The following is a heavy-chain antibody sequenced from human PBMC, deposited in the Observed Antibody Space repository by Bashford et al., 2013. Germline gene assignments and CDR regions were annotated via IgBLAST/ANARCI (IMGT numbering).Heavy chain of an antibody. Sequence: GSLRLSCGSSGFTFSNYEMNWVRQAPGKGLEWISYISTRGHIYDADSVRGRFIISRDNTKNSLFLEMNSLEAEDTAVYYCTRASSGWYGHSDYWGQGILVTVSS. V-gene: IGHV3-48*03. D-gene: IGHD6-19*01. CDR2: ISTRGHI. CDR3: TRASSGWYGHSDY. CDR1: GFTFSNYE. J-gene: IGHJ4*02.